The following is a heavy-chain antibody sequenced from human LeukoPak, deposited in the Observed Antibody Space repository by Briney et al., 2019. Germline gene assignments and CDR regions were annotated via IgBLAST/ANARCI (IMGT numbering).Heavy chain of an antibody. J-gene: IGHJ4*02. CDR1: GFTFSSYA. D-gene: IGHD1-26*01. V-gene: IGHV3-30-3*01. Sequence: GGSLRLSCAASGFTFSSYAMHWVRQAPGKGLEWVAVISYDGSNKYYADSVKGRFTISRDNSKNTLYLQMNSLRAEDTAVYYCARPTGGGATVPHYWGQGTLVTVSS. CDR2: ISYDGSNK. CDR3: ARPTGGGATVPHY.